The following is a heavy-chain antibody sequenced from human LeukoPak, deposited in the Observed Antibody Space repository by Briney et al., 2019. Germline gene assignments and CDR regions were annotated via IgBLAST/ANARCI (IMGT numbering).Heavy chain of an antibody. CDR3: AKKDLPTGSYPPFDH. D-gene: IGHD1-26*01. CDR2: IRFDGSHK. V-gene: IGHV3-30*02. J-gene: IGHJ4*02. CDR1: GFTFSSYG. Sequence: GGSLRLSCAASGFTFSSYGIHWVRQPPGKGLEWVAFIRFDGSHKYYADSVKGRFIISRDNSKNTMFLQMNDLRAEDTGVYYCAKKDLPTGSYPPFDHWGRGTLVTVSS.